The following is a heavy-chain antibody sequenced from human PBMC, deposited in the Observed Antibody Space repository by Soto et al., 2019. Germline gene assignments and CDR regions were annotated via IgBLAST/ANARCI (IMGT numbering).Heavy chain of an antibody. D-gene: IGHD3-10*01. V-gene: IGHV3-30*04. CDR3: ARDGGGFGELLLNSYDAFDL. J-gene: IGHJ3*01. Sequence: PGGSLRLSCTASGFSFSTYAMYWVRQAPGKGLEWVAIISYDGSNAQYADSVKGRFTAARDNSKNKLYLQMHSLTAEDTAVYYCARDGGGFGELLLNSYDAFDLWGQGKLVTVS. CDR2: ISYDGSNA. CDR1: GFSFSTYA.